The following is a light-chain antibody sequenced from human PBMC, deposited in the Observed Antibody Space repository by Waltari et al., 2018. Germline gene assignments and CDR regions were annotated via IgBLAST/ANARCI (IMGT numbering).Light chain of an antibody. CDR3: QHRISWPYT. V-gene: IGKV3-11*01. CDR1: QSVSGY. J-gene: IGKJ2*01. Sequence: EIVLTQSPATLSLSPGERATLSCRACQSVSGYLAWYQQRPGQAPRLLIYDANHRATGIPARFSGSGSGTDFTLTISSLEPEDFVVYYCQHRISWPYTFGQGTKLQI. CDR2: DAN.